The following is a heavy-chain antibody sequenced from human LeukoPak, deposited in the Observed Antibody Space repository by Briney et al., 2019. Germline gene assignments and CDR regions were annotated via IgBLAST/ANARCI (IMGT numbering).Heavy chain of an antibody. D-gene: IGHD1-26*01. CDR1: GGSISSGTYH. CDR2: IYSSGST. Sequence: PSETLSLTCTVSGGSISSGTYHWGWVRQPPGKGLEWIGSIYSSGSTYYNPSLKSRVTISVDTSKNQFSLNLSSVTAADTAVYYCARLALVGASRVVDYWGQGTLVTVSS. V-gene: IGHV4-39*01. CDR3: ARLALVGASRVVDY. J-gene: IGHJ4*02.